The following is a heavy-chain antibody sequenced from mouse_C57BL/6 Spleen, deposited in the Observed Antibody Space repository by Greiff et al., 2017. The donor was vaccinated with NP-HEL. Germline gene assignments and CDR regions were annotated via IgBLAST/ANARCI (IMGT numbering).Heavy chain of an antibody. Sequence: EVKLQESGPGLVKPSQSLSLTCSVTGYSITSGYYWNWIRQFPGNKLEWMGYISYDGSNNYNPSLKNRISITRDTSKNQFFLKVNSVTTEDTATYYCAHITTVPWYFDVWGTGTTVTVSS. CDR1: GYSITSGYY. CDR2: ISYDGSN. D-gene: IGHD1-1*01. CDR3: AHITTVPWYFDV. J-gene: IGHJ1*03. V-gene: IGHV3-6*01.